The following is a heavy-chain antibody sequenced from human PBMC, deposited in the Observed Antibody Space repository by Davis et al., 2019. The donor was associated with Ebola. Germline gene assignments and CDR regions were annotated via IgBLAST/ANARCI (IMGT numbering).Heavy chain of an antibody. Sequence: GESLKISCSASGFTFSSYAMHWVRQAPGKGLESVSRISTNGETTYYAEPVKGRFTISRDNSKDTLYLQMRSLRTEDTAVYYCVKDRFTVVVVHGGFDFWGQGALVTVSS. CDR2: ISTNGETT. J-gene: IGHJ4*02. V-gene: IGHV3-64D*06. CDR3: VKDRFTVVVVHGGFDF. D-gene: IGHD2-15*01. CDR1: GFTFSSYA.